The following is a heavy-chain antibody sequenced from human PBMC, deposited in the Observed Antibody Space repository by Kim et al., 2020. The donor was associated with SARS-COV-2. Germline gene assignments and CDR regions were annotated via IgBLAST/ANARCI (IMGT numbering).Heavy chain of an antibody. CDR2: ISHSGST. CDR3: ARDSSPFRWYL. J-gene: IGHJ4*02. Sequence: SETLSLTCTVSGGSFTGFYWGWIRQTPGESLEWIGHISHSGSTTYNPSLQSRVTISLDTSKNQFSPQLRSLTAEDTAVYFCARDSSPFRWYLWGQGTLVTVSS. CDR1: GGSFTGFY. D-gene: IGHD6-13*01. V-gene: IGHV4-59*01.